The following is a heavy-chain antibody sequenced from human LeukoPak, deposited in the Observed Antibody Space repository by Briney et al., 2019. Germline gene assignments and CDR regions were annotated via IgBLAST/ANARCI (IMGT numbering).Heavy chain of an antibody. CDR1: GFTFSSYA. J-gene: IGHJ2*01. Sequence: GGSLRLSCAASGFTFSSYAMHWVRQAPGKGLEWVAVISYDGSNKYYADSVKGRFTISRDNSKNTLYLQMNSLRAEDTAVYYCARSPRIAAASHWYFDLWGRGTLVTVSS. CDR3: ARSPRIAAASHWYFDL. D-gene: IGHD6-13*01. V-gene: IGHV3-30-3*01. CDR2: ISYDGSNK.